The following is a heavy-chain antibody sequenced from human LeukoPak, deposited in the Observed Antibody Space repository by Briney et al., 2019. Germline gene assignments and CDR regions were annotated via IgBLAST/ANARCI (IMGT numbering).Heavy chain of an antibody. V-gene: IGHV3-23*01. Sequence: GSLRLSCAASGFTFSSYAMSWVRQAPGKGLEWVSAISGSGVSTYYADSVKGRFTISRDNSKNTLYLQMNSLRAEDTAVYYCAKGSRGSTSCYVDYWGQGTLVTVSS. CDR3: AKGSRGSTSCYVDY. CDR2: ISGSGVST. CDR1: GFTFSSYA. D-gene: IGHD2-2*01. J-gene: IGHJ4*02.